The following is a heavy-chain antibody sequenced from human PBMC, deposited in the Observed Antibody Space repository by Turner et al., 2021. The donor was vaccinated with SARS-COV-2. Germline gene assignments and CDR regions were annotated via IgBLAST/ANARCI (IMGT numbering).Heavy chain of an antibody. D-gene: IGHD3-3*01. V-gene: IGHV3-21*01. CDR3: ARDLDDFWSGYYSRWFDP. J-gene: IGHJ5*02. Sequence: EVQRVESGGGLVKPGGSLRLSGAASGFSFRSYSMNWVRQAPGKGLEWVSSISSRRSYIYYADSVKGRFTISRDNAKNSLYLQMNSLRAEDTAVYYCARDLDDFWSGYYSRWFDPWGQGTLVTVSS. CDR1: GFSFRSYS. CDR2: ISSRRSYI.